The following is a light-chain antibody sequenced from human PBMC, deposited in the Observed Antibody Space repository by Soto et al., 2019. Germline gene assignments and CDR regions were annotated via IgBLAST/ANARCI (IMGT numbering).Light chain of an antibody. J-gene: IGKJ3*01. V-gene: IGKV1-39*01. Sequence: DIQMTQSPSSLSASVGDRVTITCRASQSISSYLNWYQQKPGKAPKFLIYAASSLQSGVPSRFSGSGSGTDFTLTISSLQPEDFATYYCQQSYSTPLTCGPGTKVDIK. CDR3: QQSYSTPLT. CDR2: AAS. CDR1: QSISSY.